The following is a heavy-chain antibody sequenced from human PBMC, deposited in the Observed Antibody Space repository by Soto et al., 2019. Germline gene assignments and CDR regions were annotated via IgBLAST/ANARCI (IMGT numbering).Heavy chain of an antibody. V-gene: IGHV4-30-4*01. CDR1: GASISSDDYY. CDR2: ISYSGST. CDR3: AREVNNYSGMDV. Sequence: QVQLQESGPGLVKPSQTLSLTCSISGASISSDDYYWSWFRQPPGKGLEWIGYISYSGSTCYTPFLKSRITISVDTSKSQFSLILSSVTAAGTAVFYRAREVNNYSGMDVRGQGTTVTVSS. J-gene: IGHJ6*02.